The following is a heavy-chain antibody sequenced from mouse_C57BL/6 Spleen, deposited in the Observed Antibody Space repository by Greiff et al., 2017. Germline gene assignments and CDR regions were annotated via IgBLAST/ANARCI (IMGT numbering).Heavy chain of an antibody. CDR2: IFPGSGST. CDR3: ARDSYYYGSSYGFAY. J-gene: IGHJ3*01. Sequence: VQLQESGPELVKPGASVKISCKASGYTFTDYYINWVKQRPGQGLEWIGWIFPGSGSTYYNEKFKGKATLTVDKSSSTAYMLLSSLTSEDSAVYFCARDSYYYGSSYGFAYWGQGTLVTVSA. D-gene: IGHD1-1*01. V-gene: IGHV1-75*01. CDR1: GYTFTDYY.